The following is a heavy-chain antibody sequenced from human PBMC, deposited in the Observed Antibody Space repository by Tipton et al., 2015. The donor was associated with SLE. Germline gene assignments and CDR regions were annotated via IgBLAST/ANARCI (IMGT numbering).Heavy chain of an antibody. D-gene: IGHD3-16*01. CDR2: IYYSGST. Sequence: TLSLTCTVSGGSISSGDYYWSWIRQPPGKGLEWIGYIYYSGSTYYNPSLKSRVTVSVDTSKNQFSLKLSSVTAADTAVYYCARDGGGLGAFDIWGQGTMVTVSS. J-gene: IGHJ3*02. V-gene: IGHV4-30-4*01. CDR3: ARDGGGLGAFDI. CDR1: GGSISSGDYY.